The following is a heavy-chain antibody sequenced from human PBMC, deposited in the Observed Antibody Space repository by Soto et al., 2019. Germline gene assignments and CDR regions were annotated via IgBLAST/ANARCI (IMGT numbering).Heavy chain of an antibody. CDR3: ARDICSGGSCYSDAFDI. D-gene: IGHD2-15*01. CDR1: GFTFSSYS. J-gene: IGHJ3*02. V-gene: IGHV3-48*01. Sequence: GESLRLSCAASGFTFSSYSMNWVRQAPGKGLEWVSYISSSSSTIYYADSVKGRFTISRDNAKNSLYLQMNSLRAEDTAVYYCARDICSGGSCYSDAFDIWGQGTMVTVSS. CDR2: ISSSSSTI.